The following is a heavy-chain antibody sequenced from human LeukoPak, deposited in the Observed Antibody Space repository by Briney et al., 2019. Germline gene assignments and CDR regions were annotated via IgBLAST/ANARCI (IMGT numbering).Heavy chain of an antibody. J-gene: IGHJ1*01. CDR2: INPNSGGT. D-gene: IGHD2-2*01. CDR3: ARGRLRASGVGYCSIPSCRWAEYFQH. V-gene: IGHV1-2*02. CDR1: RYTFTGYY. Sequence: GASVKVSCKASRYTFTGYYMHWVRQAPGQGLEWMGWINPNSGGTNYAQKFQGRVTMTRETSISTAYMELSRLRSDDTAVYYCARGRLRASGVGYCSIPSCRWAEYFQHWGQGTLVTVSS.